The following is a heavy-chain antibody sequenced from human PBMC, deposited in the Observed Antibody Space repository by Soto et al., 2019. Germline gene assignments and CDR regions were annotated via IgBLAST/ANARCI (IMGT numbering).Heavy chain of an antibody. CDR3: ARDSYYYGSGSYYTVNWFDP. V-gene: IGHV1-69*13. J-gene: IGHJ5*02. D-gene: IGHD3-10*01. CDR2: IIPIFGTA. CDR1: GGTFSSYA. Sequence: SVKVSCKASGGTFSSYAISWVRQAPGQGLEWMGGIIPIFGTANYAQKFQGRVTITADESTSTAYMELSSLRSEDTAVYYCARDSYYYGSGSYYTVNWFDPWGQGTLVTVSS.